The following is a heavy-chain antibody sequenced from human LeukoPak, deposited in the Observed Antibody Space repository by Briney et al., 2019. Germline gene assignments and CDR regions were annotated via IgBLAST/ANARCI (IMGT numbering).Heavy chain of an antibody. D-gene: IGHD2-2*01. J-gene: IGHJ4*02. CDR3: ARDSYTSPDF. CDR1: GFTFRNFW. CDR2: INRDVSTT. V-gene: IGHV3-74*01. Sequence: GGSLRLSCAASGFTFRNFWTYWVRQAPGEGLVWVARINRDVSTTVYADSVKGRFTISRDNAKDALYLQMNSLRAEDTAVYYCARDSYTSPDFWGQGSLVTVSS.